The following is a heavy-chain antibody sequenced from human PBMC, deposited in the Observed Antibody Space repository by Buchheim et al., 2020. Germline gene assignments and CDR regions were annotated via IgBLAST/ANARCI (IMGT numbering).Heavy chain of an antibody. J-gene: IGHJ4*02. D-gene: IGHD3-10*01. V-gene: IGHV4-30-2*01. CDR3: ARVVGGYFDY. CDR2: IYHSGST. Sequence: QLQLQESGSGLVKPSQTLYLTCAVSGGSISSGGYSWSWIRQPPGKGLEWNGYIYHSGSTYYNTYLKSRVTISVDRYKNPLFLKLSSVTAADTAVYYCARVVGGYFDYWGQGTL. CDR1: GGSISSGGYS.